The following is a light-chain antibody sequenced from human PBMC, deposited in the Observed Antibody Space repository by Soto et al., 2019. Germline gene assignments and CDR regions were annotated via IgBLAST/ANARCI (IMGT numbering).Light chain of an antibody. CDR3: CSYAGSSTWV. J-gene: IGLJ3*02. V-gene: IGLV2-11*01. CDR1: SNDVGGYNY. Sequence: QSALTQPRSVSGSPGQSVTISCTGTSNDVGGYNYVSWYQQHPGKAPKLLISDVNKRPSGVPDRFSGSKSGNTASLIISGLQAEDEADYYCCSYAGSSTWVCGGGTKLTVL. CDR2: DVN.